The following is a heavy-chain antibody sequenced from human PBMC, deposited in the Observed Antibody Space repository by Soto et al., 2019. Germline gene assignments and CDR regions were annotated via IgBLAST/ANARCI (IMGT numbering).Heavy chain of an antibody. J-gene: IGHJ4*02. V-gene: IGHV1-69*01. D-gene: IGHD3-9*01. Sequence: QLGQSGTEVKRPGSSVKVSCTASGGTFGSYTLTWVRQAPGQGIGGVGGIFPAFRRTDVAQSFQDRVTLSADDSTSSVFLELRGLRSEDTALYYCTRVSDLLTGPNAPFAYWGQGTLLTVSS. CDR3: TRVSDLLTGPNAPFAY. CDR2: IFPAFRRT. CDR1: GGTFGSYT.